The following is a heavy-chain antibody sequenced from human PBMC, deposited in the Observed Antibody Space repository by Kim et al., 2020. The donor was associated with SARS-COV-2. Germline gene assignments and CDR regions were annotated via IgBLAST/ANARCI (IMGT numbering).Heavy chain of an antibody. V-gene: IGHV3-13*04. D-gene: IGHD3-3*01. J-gene: IGHJ6*02. Sequence: GGSLRLSCAASGFTFSSYDMHWVRQATGKGLEWVSAIGTAGDTYYPGSVKGRFTISRENAKNSLYLQMNSLRAGDTAVYYCARGGNYDFWSGYYYYGMDGCGQGTTVTVSS. CDR1: GFTFSSYD. CDR2: IGTAGDT. CDR3: ARGGNYDFWSGYYYYGMDG.